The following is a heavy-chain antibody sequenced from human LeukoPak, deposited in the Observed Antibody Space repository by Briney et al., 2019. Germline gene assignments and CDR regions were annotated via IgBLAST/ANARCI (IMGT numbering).Heavy chain of an antibody. V-gene: IGHV4-39*07. J-gene: IGHJ3*02. CDR3: ARSIYGVSGAFDI. CDR1: GGSISSGGYY. Sequence: SETLSLTCTVSGGSISSGGYYWSWIRQPPGKGLEWIGEIYHSGSTNYNPSLKSRVTISVDKSKNQFSLKLSSVTAADTAVYYCARSIYGVSGAFDIWGQGTMVTASS. CDR2: IYHSGST. D-gene: IGHD4-17*01.